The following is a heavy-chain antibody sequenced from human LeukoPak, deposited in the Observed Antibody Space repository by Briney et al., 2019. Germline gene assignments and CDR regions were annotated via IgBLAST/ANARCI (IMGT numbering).Heavy chain of an antibody. V-gene: IGHV3-21*01. CDR3: ARDFTPLWFGELLALDY. D-gene: IGHD3-10*01. Sequence: PSETLSLTCTVSGGSISSSSYYWGWIRQAPGKGLEWVSSISSSSSYIYYADSVKGRFTISRDNAKNSLYLQMNSLRAEDTAVYYCARDFTPLWFGELLALDYWGQGTLVTVSS. CDR1: GGSISSSS. CDR2: ISSSSSYI. J-gene: IGHJ4*02.